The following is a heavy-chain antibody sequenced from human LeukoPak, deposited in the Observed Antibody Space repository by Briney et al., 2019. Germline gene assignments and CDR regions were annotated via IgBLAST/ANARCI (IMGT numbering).Heavy chain of an antibody. CDR2: IYTDGST. CDR1: GGSISSYY. J-gene: IGHJ4*02. CDR3: ARDRPGVSFGDY. D-gene: IGHD3-10*01. Sequence: SETLSLTCTVSGGSISSYYWSWIRQPAGEGLEWIGRIYTDGSTNYNPSLESRVTMSVDTSKNQFSLKLSSVTAADTAVYYCARDRPGVSFGDYWGQGTLVTVSS. V-gene: IGHV4-4*07.